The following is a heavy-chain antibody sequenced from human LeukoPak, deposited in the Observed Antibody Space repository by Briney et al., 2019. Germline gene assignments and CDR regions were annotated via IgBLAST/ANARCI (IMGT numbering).Heavy chain of an antibody. V-gene: IGHV4-59*08. CDR1: GGSMNNYY. CDR2: SYYSGST. J-gene: IGHJ4*02. D-gene: IGHD2-2*01. Sequence: PSETLSLTCTVSGGSMNNYYWNWIRQPPGKGLEWIGYSYYSGSTNYNPSLKSRVNISVDTSKNQFSLDLSSVTAADTAVYYCARLGSVAMPFDYWGQGTLVTVSS. CDR3: ARLGSVAMPFDY.